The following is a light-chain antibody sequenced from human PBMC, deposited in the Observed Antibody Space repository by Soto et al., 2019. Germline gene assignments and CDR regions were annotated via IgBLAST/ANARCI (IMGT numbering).Light chain of an antibody. CDR1: QSVSNN. V-gene: IGKV3-15*01. CDR3: QQYNNWWT. CDR2: GAS. J-gene: IGKJ1*01. Sequence: EIVMTQSPATLSVSPEERATLSCRASQSVSNNLAWYQKKPGQAPRLLIYGASTRATGIPARFSGSGSGTEFTLTISRLQSEDFAFYYCQQYNNWWTFGQGTRVDIK.